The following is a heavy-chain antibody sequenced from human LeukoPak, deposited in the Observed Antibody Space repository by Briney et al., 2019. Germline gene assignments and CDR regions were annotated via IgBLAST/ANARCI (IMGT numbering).Heavy chain of an antibody. D-gene: IGHD1-26*01. CDR2: IKSKTDGGTP. CDR3: QGGRF. CDR1: GFTLSNAW. V-gene: IGHV3-15*01. J-gene: IGHJ4*02. Sequence: GGSLRLSCSPSGFTLSNAWMRWVRQAPGKGVEWVGRIKSKTDGGTPDYAEPVKGRFSISRDDSTNTLYLQMNSMKSGDIAVYYCQGGRFWGKGNLVTVSS.